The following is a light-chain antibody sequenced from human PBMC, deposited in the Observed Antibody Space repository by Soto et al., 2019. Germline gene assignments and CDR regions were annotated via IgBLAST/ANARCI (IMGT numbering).Light chain of an antibody. CDR1: QGMNRY. V-gene: IGKV1-9*01. J-gene: IGKJ3*01. CDR3: QRFDNYLRT. Sequence: DIQLTQSPSFLSASVGDRVTITCRASQGMNRYLSWYQQKPGKAPNLLIYATSTLESGVPPSFSGSVSGTEFTLTFSSLQTEGVATYYCQRFDNYLRTLGPGTKVDIK. CDR2: ATS.